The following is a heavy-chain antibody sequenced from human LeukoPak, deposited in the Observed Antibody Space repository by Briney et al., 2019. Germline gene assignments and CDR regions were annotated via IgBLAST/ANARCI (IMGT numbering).Heavy chain of an antibody. CDR3: ARAGPSYYDSSGLYYYYYMDV. J-gene: IGHJ6*03. Sequence: VASVKVSCKASGYTFTGYYMHWVRQAPGQGLEWMGWINPNSGGTNSAQKFQGRVTMTRDTSISTAYMELRSLRSDDTAVYYCARAGPSYYDSSGLYYYYYMDVWGKGTTVTISS. D-gene: IGHD3-22*01. CDR2: INPNSGGT. CDR1: GYTFTGYY. V-gene: IGHV1-2*02.